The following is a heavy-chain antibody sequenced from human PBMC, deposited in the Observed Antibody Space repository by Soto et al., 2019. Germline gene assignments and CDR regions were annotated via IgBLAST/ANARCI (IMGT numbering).Heavy chain of an antibody. D-gene: IGHD2-2*01. J-gene: IGHJ6*02. CDR3: ARDQGGDCSSTSCYYYGMDV. Sequence: PSETLSLTCTVSGGSISSGGYYWSWIRQHPGKGLEWIGYIYYSGSTYYNPSLKSRVTISVDTSKNQFSLKLSSVTAADTAVYYCARDQGGDCSSTSCYYYGMDVWGQGTTVTVSS. CDR2: IYYSGST. CDR1: GGSISSGGYY. V-gene: IGHV4-31*03.